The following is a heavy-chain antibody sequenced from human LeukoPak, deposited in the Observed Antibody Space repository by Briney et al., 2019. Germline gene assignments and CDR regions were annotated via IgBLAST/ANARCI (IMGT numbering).Heavy chain of an antibody. CDR1: GYSFTSYW. D-gene: IGHD6-13*01. Sequence: GESLKISCKGSGYSFTSYWIGWVRQMPGKGLEWMGIIYPGDSDTRYSPSFQGQVTISADKSISTAYLQWSSLKASDTVMYYCARLPPPIAAAGFFDYWGQGTLVTVSS. J-gene: IGHJ4*02. CDR3: ARLPPPIAAAGFFDY. CDR2: IYPGDSDT. V-gene: IGHV5-51*01.